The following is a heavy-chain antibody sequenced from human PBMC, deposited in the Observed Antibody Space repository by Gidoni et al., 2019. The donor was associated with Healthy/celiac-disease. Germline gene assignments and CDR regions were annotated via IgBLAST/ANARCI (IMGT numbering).Heavy chain of an antibody. Sequence: QVQLQESGPGLVKPSETLSLTCAVSGYSISSGYYWGWIRQPPGKGLEWIGSIYHSGSTYYNPSLKSRVTISVDTSKNQFSLKLSSVTAADTAVYYCARVLVGATFDYWGQGTLVTVSS. CDR2: IYHSGST. J-gene: IGHJ4*02. CDR3: ARVLVGATFDY. CDR1: GYSISSGYY. D-gene: IGHD1-26*01. V-gene: IGHV4-38-2*01.